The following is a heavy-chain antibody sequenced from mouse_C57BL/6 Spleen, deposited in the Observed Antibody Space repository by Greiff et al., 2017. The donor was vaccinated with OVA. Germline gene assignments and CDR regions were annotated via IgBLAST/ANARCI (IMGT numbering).Heavy chain of an antibody. D-gene: IGHD2-10*02. Sequence: VQLQQSGAELVRPGTSVKMSCKASGYTFTNYWIGWAKQRPGHGLEWIGDIYPGGGYTNYHEQFKGKSTLTADKSSSTAYMQFSSLTSEDAAIYYCARRGGMDAMDYWGQGTSVTVSS. CDR1: GYTFTNYW. V-gene: IGHV1-63*01. CDR2: IYPGGGYT. J-gene: IGHJ4*01. CDR3: ARRGGMDAMDY.